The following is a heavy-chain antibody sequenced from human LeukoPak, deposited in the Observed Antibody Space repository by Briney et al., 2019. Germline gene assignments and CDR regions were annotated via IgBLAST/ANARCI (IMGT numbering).Heavy chain of an antibody. J-gene: IGHJ5*02. Sequence: SSETLSLTCAVYGGAFSGYYWSWIRQPPGKGLEWIGEINHSGSTNYNPSLKSRVTISVDTSKNQFSLKLSSVTAADTAVYYCARRGFWSGPWFDPWGQGTLVTVSS. D-gene: IGHD3-3*01. V-gene: IGHV4-34*01. CDR3: ARRGFWSGPWFDP. CDR1: GGAFSGYY. CDR2: INHSGST.